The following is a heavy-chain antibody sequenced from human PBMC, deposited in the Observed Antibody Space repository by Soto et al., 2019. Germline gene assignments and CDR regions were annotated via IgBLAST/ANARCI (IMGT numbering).Heavy chain of an antibody. J-gene: IGHJ6*02. Sequence: EVQLVESGGGLVMPGGSLRLSCIASGFSFSTYSMNWVRQAPGKGLEWVSSIRRSGDYTYYADSLKGRFTISRDNAKNSLSLQMISLRAEDTAVYYCAGSTSLGGMDVWGQGTTVTVSS. CDR2: IRRSGDYT. CDR1: GFSFSTYS. V-gene: IGHV3-21*01. D-gene: IGHD1-1*01. CDR3: AGSTSLGGMDV.